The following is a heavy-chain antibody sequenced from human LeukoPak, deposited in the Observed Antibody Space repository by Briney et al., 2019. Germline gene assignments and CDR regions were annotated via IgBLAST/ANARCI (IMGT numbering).Heavy chain of an antibody. CDR3: ARQGSHSSATADF. V-gene: IGHV4-30-2*01. CDR2: IYHSDST. D-gene: IGHD6-19*01. CDR1: GGSINNGGYS. Sequence: PSQTLSPTCAVSGGSINNGGYSWSWIRQPPGKGLEWIGYIYHSDSTYYNPSLKNRVTISIDRSKNQLSLNLSSVTAADTAVYYCARQGSHSSATADFWGRGTLVTVSS. J-gene: IGHJ4*02.